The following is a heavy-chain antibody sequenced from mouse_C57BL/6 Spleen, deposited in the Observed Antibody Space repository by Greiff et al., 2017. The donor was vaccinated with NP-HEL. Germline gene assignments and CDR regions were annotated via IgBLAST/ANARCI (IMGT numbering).Heavy chain of an antibody. V-gene: IGHV1-76*01. J-gene: IGHJ2*01. CDR2: IYPGSGNT. CDR3: ARVGGDYDKGDYFDY. D-gene: IGHD2-4*01. CDR1: GYTFTDYY. Sequence: VQLQESGAELVRPGASVKLSCKASGYTFTDYYINWVKQRPGQGLEWIARIYPGSGNTYYNEKFKGKATLTAEKSSSTAYMQLSSLTSEDSAVYFCARVGGDYDKGDYFDYWGQGTTLTVSS.